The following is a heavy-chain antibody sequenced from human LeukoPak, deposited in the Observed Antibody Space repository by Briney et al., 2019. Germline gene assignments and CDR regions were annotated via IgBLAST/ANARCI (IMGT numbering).Heavy chain of an antibody. CDR3: ARGRCSGGSCYGSTDNWFDP. CDR2: ISAYNGNT. Sequence: ASVKVSCKASGYTFTSYGISWVRQAPGQGLEWMGWISAYNGNTNYAQKLQGRVTMTTDTSTSTAYMELRSLRSDDTAVYYCARGRCSGGSCYGSTDNWFDPWGQGTLVTVSS. V-gene: IGHV1-18*01. D-gene: IGHD2-15*01. CDR1: GYTFTSYG. J-gene: IGHJ5*02.